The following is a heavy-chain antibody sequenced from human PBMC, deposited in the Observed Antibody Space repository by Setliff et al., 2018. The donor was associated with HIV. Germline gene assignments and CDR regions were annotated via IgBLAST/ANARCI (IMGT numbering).Heavy chain of an antibody. V-gene: IGHV1-2*02. J-gene: IGHJ4*02. CDR1: GYSFTDYY. CDR3: ARGMDYYDTSGYYQYYFDY. Sequence: ASVKVSCKASGYSFTDYYIHWVRQAPGQGLEWMGWINPKSDGTNYAQKFQGRLTMTRDTSISTAYMELSGLRSDDTAVYYCARGMDYYDTSGYYQYYFDYWGQGTLVTVSS. CDR2: INPKSDGT. D-gene: IGHD3-22*01.